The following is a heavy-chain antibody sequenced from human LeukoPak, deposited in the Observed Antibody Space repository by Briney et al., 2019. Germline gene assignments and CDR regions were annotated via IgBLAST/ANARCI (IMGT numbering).Heavy chain of an antibody. J-gene: IGHJ4*02. CDR3: ARDIAAAGT. CDR1: GGSISSYY. V-gene: IGHV4-59*01. CDR2: IYYSGST. D-gene: IGHD6-13*01. Sequence: SETLSLTCTVSGGSISSYYWSWIRQPPGKGLEWIGYIYYSGSTNYHPSLKSRVTISVDTSKNQFSLKLSSVTAADTAVYYCARDIAAAGTWGQGTLVTVSS.